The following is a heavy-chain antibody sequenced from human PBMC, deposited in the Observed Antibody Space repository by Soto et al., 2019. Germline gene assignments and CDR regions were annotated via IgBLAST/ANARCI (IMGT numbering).Heavy chain of an antibody. CDR3: ATDIPDIVVPGSRLHLDAFDI. CDR2: FDPEDGET. D-gene: IGHD2-15*01. Sequence: ASVKVSCKVSGYTLTELSMHWVRQAPGKGLEWMGGFDPEDGETIYAQKFQGRVTMTEDTSTDTAYMELSSLRSEDTAVYYCATDIPDIVVPGSRLHLDAFDIWGQGTMVTVSS. V-gene: IGHV1-24*01. J-gene: IGHJ3*02. CDR1: GYTLTELS.